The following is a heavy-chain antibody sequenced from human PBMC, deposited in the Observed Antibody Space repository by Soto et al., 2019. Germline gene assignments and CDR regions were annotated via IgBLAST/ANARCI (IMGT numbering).Heavy chain of an antibody. CDR2: IYYSGST. J-gene: IGHJ6*02. V-gene: IGHV4-30-4*01. D-gene: IGHD6-19*01. Sequence: SETLSLTCTVSGGSISSGDYYWSWILQPPGKGLEWIGYIYYSGSTYYNPSLKSRVTISVDTSKNQFSLKLSSVTAADTAVYYCAREMVAGTDYYGMDVWGQGTTVNVSS. CDR3: AREMVAGTDYYGMDV. CDR1: GGSISSGDYY.